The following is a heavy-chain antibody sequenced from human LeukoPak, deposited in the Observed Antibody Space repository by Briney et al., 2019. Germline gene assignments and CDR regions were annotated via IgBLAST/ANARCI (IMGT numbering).Heavy chain of an antibody. V-gene: IGHV3-23*01. CDR1: GFNFSNYV. Sequence: GGSLRLSCAASGFNFSNYVMSWVRQAPGKGLEWVSVLFVGGASTLYADSVKGRFTISGDTSKNTLYLQMNGLRAEDTAVYFCAKECDYSPGHKFDLWGQGTLVTVSS. J-gene: IGHJ4*02. CDR3: AKECDYSPGHKFDL. CDR2: LFVGGAST. D-gene: IGHD4-11*01.